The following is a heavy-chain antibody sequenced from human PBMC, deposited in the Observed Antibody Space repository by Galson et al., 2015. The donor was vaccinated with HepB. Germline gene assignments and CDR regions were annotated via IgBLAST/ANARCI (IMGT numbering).Heavy chain of an antibody. CDR2: INPSGGST. D-gene: IGHD3-10*01. V-gene: IGHV1-46*01. J-gene: IGHJ6*02. CDR3: ASGYYGSGSYRYYGMDV. CDR1: GYTFTSYY. Sequence: CKASGYTFTSYYMHWVRQAPGQGLEWMGIINPSGGSTSYAQKFQGRVTMTRDTSTSTVYMELSSLRSEDTAVYYCASGYYGSGSYRYYGMDVWGQGTTVTVSS.